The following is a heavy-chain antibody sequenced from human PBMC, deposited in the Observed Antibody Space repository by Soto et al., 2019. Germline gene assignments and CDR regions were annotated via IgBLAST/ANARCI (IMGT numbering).Heavy chain of an antibody. J-gene: IGHJ3*02. Sequence: LGGSLRLSCVASGFTFSSHGMNWVRQAPGKGLEWVSSISSSSSYIYYADSVKGRFTISRDNAKNSLYLQMNSLRAEDTAVYYFASDVVAAPADAFDIWGQGLMLTLS. D-gene: IGHD2-15*01. V-gene: IGHV3-21*01. CDR1: GFTFSSHG. CDR2: ISSSSSYI. CDR3: ASDVVAAPADAFDI.